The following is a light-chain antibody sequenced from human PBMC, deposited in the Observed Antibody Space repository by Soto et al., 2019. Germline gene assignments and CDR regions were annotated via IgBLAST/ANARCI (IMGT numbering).Light chain of an antibody. V-gene: IGLV8-61*01. CDR3: VLYMGSGIRV. Sequence: QAVVTQEPSFSVSPGGTVTLTCGLSSDSVTTSYYPSWYQQTPGQAPRTLIDSTNTRSSGVPDRFSGSILGNKAALTITGAQADDESDYYCVLYMGSGIRVFGGGTKVTVL. CDR2: STN. CDR1: SDSVTTSYY. J-gene: IGLJ3*02.